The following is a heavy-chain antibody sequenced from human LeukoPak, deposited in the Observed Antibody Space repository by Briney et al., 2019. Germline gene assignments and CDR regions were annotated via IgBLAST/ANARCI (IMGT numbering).Heavy chain of an antibody. Sequence: GGSLRLSCAASGFTFTSFSMNWVRQAPGKGLEWVSFISSSSNDIYYGASVKGRFTISRDNAKNSLYLQMNSLRADDTAVYYCARDRLRYCSGGNCYSDWDYWGQGTLVTVSS. CDR1: GFTFTSFS. J-gene: IGHJ4*02. V-gene: IGHV3-21*01. CDR2: ISSSSNDI. D-gene: IGHD2-15*01. CDR3: ARDRLRYCSGGNCYSDWDY.